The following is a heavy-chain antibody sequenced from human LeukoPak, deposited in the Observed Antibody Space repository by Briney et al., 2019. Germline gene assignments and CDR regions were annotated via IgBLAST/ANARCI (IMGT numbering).Heavy chain of an antibody. D-gene: IGHD3-22*01. V-gene: IGHV3-23*01. J-gene: IGHJ1*01. CDR3: AKGFSTHYEY. CDR1: GFTFSTYA. Sequence: PGGSMRLSCAASGFTFSTYALSWVGPAPGRGREWVSGIAGSGGSTYYADSVKGRFTNSRDNSKNTLFLQINSLSAEDTAEYYCAKGFSTHYEYWGQGTLVTVSS. CDR2: IAGSGGST.